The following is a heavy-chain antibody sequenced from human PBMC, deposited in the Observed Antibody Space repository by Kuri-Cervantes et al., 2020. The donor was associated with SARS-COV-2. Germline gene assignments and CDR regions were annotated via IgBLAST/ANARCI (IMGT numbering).Heavy chain of an antibody. D-gene: IGHD1-26*01. V-gene: IGHV3-73*01. Sequence: LSLTCAASGFTFSSHWMGWVRQASGKGLEGVGRIRSKANSYATAYAASVKGMFTISRDDSKNPAYLQMNSLKTEDTAVYYCTGGDDYWGQGTLVTVSS. CDR3: TGGDDY. J-gene: IGHJ4*02. CDR1: GFTFSSHW. CDR2: IRSKANSYAT.